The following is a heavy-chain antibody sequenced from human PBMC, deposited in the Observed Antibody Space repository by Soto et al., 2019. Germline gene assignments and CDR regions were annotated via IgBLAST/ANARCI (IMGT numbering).Heavy chain of an antibody. J-gene: IGHJ6*03. CDR2: ISSSGSTI. CDR3: ARDGWYYYYYMDV. CDR1: GFTFSDYY. Sequence: GGSLRLSCAASGFTFSDYYMSWIRQAPGKGLEWVSYISSSGSTIYYADSVKGRFTISRENAKNSLYLQMNSLRAEDTAVYYCARDGWYYYYYMDVWGQGTTVTVSS. D-gene: IGHD2-15*01. V-gene: IGHV3-11*01.